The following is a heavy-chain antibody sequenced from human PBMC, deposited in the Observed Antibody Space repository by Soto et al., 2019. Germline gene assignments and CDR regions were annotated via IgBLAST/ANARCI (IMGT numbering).Heavy chain of an antibody. CDR3: AKRRLNTITSLSDW. D-gene: IGHD3-16*02. J-gene: IGHJ1*01. CDR2: ISGNKMTT. Sequence: EIQLVESGGGLAQPGGSLRLSCVASGFSFSEYGMSWVRQTPQKTLEWVASISGNKMTTFYPDSVKGRFFISRDNSDNTLHLQMNSLRDADTAIYYCAKRRLNTITSLSDWWGQGVQVTVSS. V-gene: IGHV3-23*04. CDR1: GFSFSEYG.